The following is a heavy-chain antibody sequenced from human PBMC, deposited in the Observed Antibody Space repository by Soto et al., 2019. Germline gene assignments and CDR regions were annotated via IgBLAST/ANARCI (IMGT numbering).Heavy chain of an antibody. CDR3: AREGYSSSWYYYYAMDV. Sequence: SETLSLTCTVSGGSIGSYYWNWIRQPPGKGLEWIGYIYYSGSTNYNPSLKSRVTISVDTSKNQFSLKLSSVTAADTAVYYCAREGYSSSWYYYYAMDVWGQGTTVTVSS. J-gene: IGHJ6*02. D-gene: IGHD6-13*01. CDR2: IYYSGST. V-gene: IGHV4-59*01. CDR1: GGSIGSYY.